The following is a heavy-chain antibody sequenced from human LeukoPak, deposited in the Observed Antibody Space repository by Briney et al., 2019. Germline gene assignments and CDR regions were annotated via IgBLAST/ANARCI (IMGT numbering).Heavy chain of an antibody. CDR2: INSDGSST. CDR1: AFTFSSYW. D-gene: IGHD3-3*01. V-gene: IGHV3-74*01. J-gene: IGHJ5*02. Sequence: GGSLRLSCAASAFTFSSYWMHWVRQAPGKGLVWVSRINSDGSSTSYADSVKGRFTISRDNAKNTLYLQMNSLRAEDTAVYYCARARFWSGYYESWGQGTLVTVSS. CDR3: ARARFWSGYYES.